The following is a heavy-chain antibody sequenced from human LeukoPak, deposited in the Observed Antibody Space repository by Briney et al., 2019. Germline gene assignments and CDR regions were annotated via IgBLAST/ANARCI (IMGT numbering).Heavy chain of an antibody. J-gene: IGHJ4*02. V-gene: IGHV3-7*01. CDR3: ARSIDCSY. D-gene: IGHD2-21*02. CDR2: IKQDGSEM. CDR1: GFTFSTYW. Sequence: PGGSLRLSCAASGFTFSTYWMSWARQAPGKGLEWVASIKQDGSEMFYVDSVKGRFTISGDNAKSSLYLQMNSLRAEDTAMYYCARSIDCSYWGQGTLVTVSS.